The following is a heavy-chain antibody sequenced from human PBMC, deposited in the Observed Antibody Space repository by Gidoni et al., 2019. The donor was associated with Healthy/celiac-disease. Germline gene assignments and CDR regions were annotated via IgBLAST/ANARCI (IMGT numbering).Heavy chain of an antibody. CDR2: IDWDDDK. Sequence: QVTLRESGPAQVKPTQTLTLTCTFSGFSLRTSGMCVSWIRQPPGKALECLARIDWDDDKYYSTSLKTRLTISNDTSRNQVVLTMTNMDPVDTATYYCARIREAVPYDYGDSNFDYWGQGTLVTVSS. CDR1: GFSLRTSGMC. CDR3: ARIREAVPYDYGDSNFDY. V-gene: IGHV2-70*15. D-gene: IGHD4-17*01. J-gene: IGHJ4*02.